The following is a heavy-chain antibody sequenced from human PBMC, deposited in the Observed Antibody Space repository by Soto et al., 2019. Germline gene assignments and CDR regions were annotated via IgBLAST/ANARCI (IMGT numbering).Heavy chain of an antibody. Sequence: SETLSLTCAVYGGSFSGYYWSWIRQPPGKGLEWIGEINHSGSTNYNPSLKSRVTISVDTSKNQFSLKLSSVTAADTAVYYCARLAYDTRLNYMYFDFWGQGTLVTVSS. CDR1: GGSFSGYY. D-gene: IGHD3-10*01. J-gene: IGHJ4*02. CDR2: INHSGST. V-gene: IGHV4-34*01. CDR3: ARLAYDTRLNYMYFDF.